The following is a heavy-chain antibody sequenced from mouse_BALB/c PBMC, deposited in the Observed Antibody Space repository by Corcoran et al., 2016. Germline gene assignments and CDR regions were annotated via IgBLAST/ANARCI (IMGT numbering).Heavy chain of an antibody. V-gene: IGHV8-8*01. CDR2: IWWDDVK. CDR1: GFSLSSSCMC. Sequence: HVALKESGPGILQPTQTLSLTCSFFGFSLSSSCMCVGWIRQPSGKGLEWLAHIWWDDVKRYNPALKSRMTLSKDTSSSQVFLKIASVDTADTATYYGARIASRDWYFDVWGAGTTVTVSS. D-gene: IGHD1-1*01. J-gene: IGHJ1*01. CDR3: ARIASRDWYFDV.